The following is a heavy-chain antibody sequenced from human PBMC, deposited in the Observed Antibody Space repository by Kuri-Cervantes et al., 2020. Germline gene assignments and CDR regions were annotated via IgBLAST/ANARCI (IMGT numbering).Heavy chain of an antibody. CDR2: ISYDGSNK. CDR1: GFTFSSYA. CDR3: ARVGSGYDIHYYYYMDV. V-gene: IGHV3-30*01. J-gene: IGHJ6*03. D-gene: IGHD5-12*01. Sequence: GESLKISCAASGFTFSSYAMHWVRQAPGKGLEWAAVISYDGSNKYYADSVKGRFTISRDNSKNTLYLQMNSLRSEDTAVYYCARVGSGYDIHYYYYMDVWGKGTTVTVSS.